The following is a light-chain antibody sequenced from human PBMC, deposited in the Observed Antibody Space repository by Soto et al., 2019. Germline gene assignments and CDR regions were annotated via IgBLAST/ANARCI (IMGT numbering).Light chain of an antibody. CDR3: QHHNQWPRT. Sequence: EIVMTQSPATLSVSPGERATLSCRASQSVSSTLAWYQQKPGQVPRLLIYGASTRATGIPAKFRGSGSGTDFTLTISSLQAEDFAVYYCQHHNQWPRTFGGGTKVDIK. CDR1: QSVSST. V-gene: IGKV3-15*01. J-gene: IGKJ4*02. CDR2: GAS.